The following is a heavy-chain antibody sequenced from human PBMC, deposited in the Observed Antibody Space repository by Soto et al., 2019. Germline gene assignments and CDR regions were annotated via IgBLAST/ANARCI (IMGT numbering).Heavy chain of an antibody. CDR2: TYYRSKWYN. Sequence: SQTLSLTCAISGDSVSSNSAAWNWIRQSPSRGLEWLGRTYYRSKWYNDYAVSVKSRITINPDTSKNQFSLQLNSVTPEDTAVYYCARTGLLWFGETLSDNWFDPWGQGTLVTVSS. D-gene: IGHD3-10*01. J-gene: IGHJ5*02. CDR1: GDSVSSNSAA. V-gene: IGHV6-1*01. CDR3: ARTGLLWFGETLSDNWFDP.